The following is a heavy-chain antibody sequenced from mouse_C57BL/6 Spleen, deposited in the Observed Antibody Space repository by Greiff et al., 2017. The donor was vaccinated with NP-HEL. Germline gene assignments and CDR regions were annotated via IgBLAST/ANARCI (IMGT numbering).Heavy chain of an antibody. V-gene: IGHV1-9*01. CDR1: GYTFTGYW. CDR3: AREANWDVEGY. D-gene: IGHD4-1*01. CDR2: ILPGSGST. Sequence: QVQLKESGAELMKPGASVKLSCKATGYTFTGYWIEWVKQRPGHGLEWIGEILPGSGSTNYNEKFKGKATFTADTSSNTAYMQLRSLTTEDSAIYYCAREANWDVEGYWGQGTTLTVSS. J-gene: IGHJ2*01.